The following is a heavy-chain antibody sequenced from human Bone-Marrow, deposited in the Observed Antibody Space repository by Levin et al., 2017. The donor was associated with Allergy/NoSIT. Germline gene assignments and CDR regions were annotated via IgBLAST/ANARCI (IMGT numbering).Heavy chain of an antibody. Sequence: ASVKVSCQASGYTLTSYHMNWVRQAPGQGLQWMGIINPSDDSTTYAQQFQDRIIMTRDTSTRTFYMEIRSLTSDDTVVYYCARGGQTGAFDVWGQGTMVHVSS. J-gene: IGHJ3*01. D-gene: IGHD1-26*01. CDR1: GYTLTSYH. CDR3: ARGGQTGAFDV. CDR2: INPSDDST. V-gene: IGHV1-46*01.